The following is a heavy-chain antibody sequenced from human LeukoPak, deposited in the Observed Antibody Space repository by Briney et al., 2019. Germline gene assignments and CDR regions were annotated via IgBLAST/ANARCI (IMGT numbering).Heavy chain of an antibody. CDR2: IYSGGTT. CDR1: GFTVSSNY. CDR3: ARALLVRNGYNYSPNYFDY. V-gene: IGHV3-53*01. J-gene: IGHJ4*02. Sequence: GGSLRLSCAASGFTVSSNYMSWVRQAPGKGLQWVSVIYSGGTTYYADSVKGRFTISRDNSKNTLYLQVNSLRAEDTAVYYCARALLVRNGYNYSPNYFDYWGQGTLVTVSS. D-gene: IGHD5-24*01.